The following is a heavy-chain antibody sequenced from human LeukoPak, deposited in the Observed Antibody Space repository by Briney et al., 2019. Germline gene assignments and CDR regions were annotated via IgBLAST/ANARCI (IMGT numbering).Heavy chain of an antibody. J-gene: IGHJ6*02. CDR2: ISAYNGNT. CDR1: GYTFTSYG. V-gene: IGHV1-18*01. Sequence: ASVKVSCKASGYTFTSYGISWARQAPGQGLEWMGWISAYNGNTNYAQKLQGRVTMTTDTSTSTAYMELRSLKSDDTAVYYCARISSGWYGATWYGMDVWGQGTTVTVSS. CDR3: ARISSGWYGATWYGMDV. D-gene: IGHD6-19*01.